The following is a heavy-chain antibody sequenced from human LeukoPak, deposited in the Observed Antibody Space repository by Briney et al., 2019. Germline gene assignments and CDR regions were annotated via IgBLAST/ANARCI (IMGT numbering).Heavy chain of an antibody. CDR1: GGTFSSYA. CDR2: IIPIFGTA. D-gene: IGHD3-3*01. Sequence: SVKVSCKASGGTFSSYAISWVRQAPGQGLEWMGGIIPIFGTANYAQKFQGRVTITADESTSTAYMELGSLRSEDTAVYYCAREAGRFWNPTFDYWGQGTLVTVSS. CDR3: AREAGRFWNPTFDY. V-gene: IGHV1-69*01. J-gene: IGHJ4*02.